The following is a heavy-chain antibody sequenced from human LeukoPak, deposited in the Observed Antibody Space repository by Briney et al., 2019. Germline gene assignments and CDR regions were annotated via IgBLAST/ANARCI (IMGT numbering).Heavy chain of an antibody. V-gene: IGHV4-59*08. CDR3: ARREVRYSSGWYFEY. Sequence: PSETLSLTCTVSGGSINNYYWSWIRQPPGKGLEWFGYIYYSGSTNYNPSLKGRVTISVDTSKNQFSLKLSSVTAADTAVYYCARREVRYSSGWYFEYWGQGTLVTVSS. CDR1: GGSINNYY. J-gene: IGHJ4*02. D-gene: IGHD6-19*01. CDR2: IYYSGST.